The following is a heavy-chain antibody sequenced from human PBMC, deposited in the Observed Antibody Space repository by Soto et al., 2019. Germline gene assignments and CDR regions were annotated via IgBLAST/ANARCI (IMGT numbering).Heavy chain of an antibody. CDR2: ISYDGNNK. Sequence: GGSLRLSCAASGFTFSTYAMEWVRQAPGKGLDWVALISYDGNNKYYADSVRGRFTISRENSKNTLYLQMNTLRPEDTALYFWERPVEPFYYYGMDVWGEGTTVTVSS. V-gene: IGHV3-30-3*01. CDR1: GFTFSTYA. J-gene: IGHJ6*04. CDR3: ERPVEPFYYYGMDV.